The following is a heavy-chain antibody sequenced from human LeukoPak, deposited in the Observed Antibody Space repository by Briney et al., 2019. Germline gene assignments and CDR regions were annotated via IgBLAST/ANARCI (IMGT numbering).Heavy chain of an antibody. D-gene: IGHD2-2*01. CDR3: SKGSSLFFDY. CDR2: ISSSSSYI. V-gene: IGHV3-21*04. CDR1: GFTFSSYS. J-gene: IGHJ4*02. Sequence: PGGSLRLSCAASGFTFSSYSMDWVRQAPGKGLEWVSSISSSSSYIYYADSVKGRFTISRDNSKNMLYLQMNSLRAEDTAVYFCSKGSSLFFDYWGQGTLVTVSS.